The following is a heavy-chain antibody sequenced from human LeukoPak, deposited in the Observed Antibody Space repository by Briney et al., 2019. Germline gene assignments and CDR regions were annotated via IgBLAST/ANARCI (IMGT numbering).Heavy chain of an antibody. Sequence: ASVKVSCKASGYTFTSYGISWVRQAPGQGLVWMGWISAYNGNTNYAQKVQGRVTMTTDTSTSTAYMEVRSLRSDDTAVYYCARDQQRGRVPDDYWGQGTLVTVSS. J-gene: IGHJ4*02. CDR2: ISAYNGNT. D-gene: IGHD6-25*01. CDR3: ARDQQRGRVPDDY. V-gene: IGHV1-18*01. CDR1: GYTFTSYG.